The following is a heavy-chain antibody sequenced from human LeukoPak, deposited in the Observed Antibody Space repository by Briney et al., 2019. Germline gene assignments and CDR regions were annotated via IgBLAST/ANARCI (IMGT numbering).Heavy chain of an antibody. CDR2: ISYDGSNK. D-gene: IGHD3-10*01. CDR1: GFTLSNYN. J-gene: IGHJ4*02. V-gene: IGHV3-30*18. CDR3: AKDNTLLWLGELLFPDY. Sequence: GGSLRLSCAASGFTLSNYNMNWVRQAPGKGLEWVADISYDGSNKYYADSVKGRFTISRDNSKNTLYLQMNSLRAEDTAVYYCAKDNTLLWLGELLFPDYWGQGTLVTVSS.